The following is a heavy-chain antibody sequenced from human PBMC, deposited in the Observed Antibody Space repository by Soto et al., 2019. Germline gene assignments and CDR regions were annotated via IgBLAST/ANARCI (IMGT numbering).Heavy chain of an antibody. CDR3: VRATYFSDSSGYTRCFDY. CDR2: SRDEAQGYST. V-gene: IGHV3-72*01. J-gene: IGHJ4*02. Sequence: GLLRLSWGVAGGTLIDHGVCGVRQAPGNGLELFGRSRDEAQGYSTAYAASVKGRFTTSRDESKNSVYLQMNSLKTEDTAVYYCVRATYFSDSSGYTRCFDYWGQGTLVTVSS. D-gene: IGHD3-22*01. CDR1: GGTLIDHG.